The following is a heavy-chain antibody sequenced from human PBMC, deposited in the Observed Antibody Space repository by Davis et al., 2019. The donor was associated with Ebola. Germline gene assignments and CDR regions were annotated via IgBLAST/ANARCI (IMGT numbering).Heavy chain of an antibody. D-gene: IGHD1-20*01. V-gene: IGHV1-69*02. J-gene: IGHJ4*02. Sequence: SVQVSCKASAGTFSSYTISWVRQAPGQGLEWMGRIIPILGIANYAQKFQGRVTITADKSTSTAYMELSSLRSEDTAVYYCARWATYNWNPGFDYWGQGTLVTVSS. CDR3: ARWATYNWNPGFDY. CDR1: AGTFSSYT. CDR2: IIPILGIA.